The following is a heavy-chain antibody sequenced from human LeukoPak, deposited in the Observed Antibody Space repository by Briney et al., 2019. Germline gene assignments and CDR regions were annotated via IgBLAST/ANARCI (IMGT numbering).Heavy chain of an antibody. Sequence: PGGSLRLSCAASGFTFSSYAMSWVRQAPGKGLEWVSAISGSGGSTYYADSVKGRFTISRDNAKNTLYLQMNSLRAEDTAVYYCAKFARGGRRTASFYYYYYMDVWGKGTTVTVSS. CDR3: AKFARGGRRTASFYYYYYMDV. CDR1: GFTFSSYA. D-gene: IGHD1-26*01. J-gene: IGHJ6*03. V-gene: IGHV3-23*01. CDR2: ISGSGGST.